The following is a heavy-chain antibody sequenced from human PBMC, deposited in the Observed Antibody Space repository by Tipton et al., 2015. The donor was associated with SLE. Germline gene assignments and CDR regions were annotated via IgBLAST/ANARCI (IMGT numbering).Heavy chain of an antibody. J-gene: IGHJ1*01. Sequence: TLSLTCTVSGGSISSSSYYWGWIRQPPGKGLEWIGSMYYSGSTYYNPSLKSRVTISVDTSKNQFSLKLSSVTAADTAVYYCASRPGIAAAGTSEYFQHWGQGTLVTVSS. V-gene: IGHV4-39*01. CDR2: MYYSGST. D-gene: IGHD6-13*01. CDR3: ASRPGIAAAGTSEYFQH. CDR1: GGSISSSSYY.